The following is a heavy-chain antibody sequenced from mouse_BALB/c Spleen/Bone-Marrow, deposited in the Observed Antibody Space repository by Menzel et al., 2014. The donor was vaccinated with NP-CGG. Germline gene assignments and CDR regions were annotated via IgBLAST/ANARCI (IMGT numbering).Heavy chain of an antibody. Sequence: EVQRVESGGGLVQPGGSLRLSCETSGFTFTDYYMSWVRRPPGKALEWSGFIRNKAKGYTTDYSASVKGRFTISRDNSQSISYLQMNTLRAEDSATYYCARDENVGIYWYFDVWGAGTTVTVSS. CDR3: ARDENVGIYWYFDV. CDR1: GFTFTDYY. J-gene: IGHJ1*01. CDR2: IRNKAKGYTT. V-gene: IGHV7-3*02.